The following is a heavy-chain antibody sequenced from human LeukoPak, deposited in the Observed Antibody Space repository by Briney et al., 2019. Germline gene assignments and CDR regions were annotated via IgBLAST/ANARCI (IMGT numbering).Heavy chain of an antibody. Sequence: PSETLSLTCSVSGGSISSGDYYWSWLRQPPGKGLEWIGYIYYSGSTYHNPSLKSRVTISVDTSKNQFSLKLSSVTAADTAVYYCARDRGDTSSSVWFDPWGQGTLVTVSS. D-gene: IGHD6-6*01. CDR3: ARDRGDTSSSVWFDP. CDR1: GGSISSGDYY. J-gene: IGHJ5*02. V-gene: IGHV4-30-4*08. CDR2: IYYSGST.